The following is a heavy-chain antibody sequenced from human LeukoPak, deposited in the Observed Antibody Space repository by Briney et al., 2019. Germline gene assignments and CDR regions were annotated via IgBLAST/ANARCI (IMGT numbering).Heavy chain of an antibody. CDR2: ISGSGGST. CDR3: AKVAKGVLTYDFWSGYYYGMDV. CDR1: GFTFSSYA. Sequence: GGSLRLSCAASGFTFSSYAMSWVRQAPGKGLEWVSAISGSGGSTYYADSVKGRFTISRDNSKNTLYLQMNSLRAEDTAVYYCAKVAKGVLTYDFWSGYYYGMDVWAKGPRSPSP. D-gene: IGHD3-3*01. J-gene: IGHJ6*02. V-gene: IGHV3-23*01.